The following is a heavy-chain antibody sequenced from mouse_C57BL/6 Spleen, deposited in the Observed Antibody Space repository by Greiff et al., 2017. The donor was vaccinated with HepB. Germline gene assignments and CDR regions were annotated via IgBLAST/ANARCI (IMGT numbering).Heavy chain of an antibody. CDR3: VYDYGRWYFDV. Sequence: VQLQQPGAELVKPGASVKLSCKASGYTFTSYWMHWVKQRPGQGLEWIGMIHPNSGSTNYNEKFKSKATLTVYKSSSTAYMQLSSLTSEDSAVYYCVYDYGRWYFDVWGTGTTVTVSS. J-gene: IGHJ1*03. D-gene: IGHD2-4*01. V-gene: IGHV1-64*01. CDR2: IHPNSGST. CDR1: GYTFTSYW.